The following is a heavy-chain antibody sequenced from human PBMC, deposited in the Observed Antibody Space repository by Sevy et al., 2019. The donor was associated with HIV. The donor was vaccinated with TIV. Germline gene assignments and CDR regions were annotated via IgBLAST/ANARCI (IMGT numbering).Heavy chain of an antibody. CDR1: GFTFSSYS. V-gene: IGHV3-21*04. J-gene: IGHJ4*02. D-gene: IGHD2-2*01. CDR3: AREGCSKPHDY. Sequence: GGSLRLSCAASGFTFSSYSMNWVRQAPGKGLEWVSSISTSSNYIYYADSVKGRFTISRDNSKNTLYLQMNSLRAEDTALYYCAREGCSKPHDYWGQGTLVTVSS. CDR2: ISTSSNYI.